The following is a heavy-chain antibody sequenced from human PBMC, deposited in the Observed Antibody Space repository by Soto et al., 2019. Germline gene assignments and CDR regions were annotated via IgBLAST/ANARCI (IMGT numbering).Heavy chain of an antibody. CDR2: ISGSGGST. CDR1: GFTFSSYA. D-gene: IGHD3-10*01. V-gene: IGHV3-23*01. Sequence: PGGSLRLSCAASGFTFSSYAMSWVRQAPGKGLEWVSAISGSGGSTYYADSVKGRFTISRDNSKNTLYLQMNSLRAEDTAVYYCANDTSGSYYIQSRKYNWFDPWGQGTLVTV. CDR3: ANDTSGSYYIQSRKYNWFDP. J-gene: IGHJ5*02.